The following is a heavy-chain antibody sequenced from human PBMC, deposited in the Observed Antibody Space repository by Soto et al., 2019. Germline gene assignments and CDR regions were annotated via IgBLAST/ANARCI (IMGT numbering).Heavy chain of an antibody. V-gene: IGHV4-59*01. Sequence: SETLSLTCTVSGGSISSYYWSWIRQPPGKGLEWIGYIYYSGITNYNPSLKSRVTVSVDTSKNQFSLKLSSVTAADTAVYYCARCKSNYYYGMDVWGQGTTVT. CDR3: ARCKSNYYYGMDV. CDR2: IYYSGIT. J-gene: IGHJ6*02. CDR1: GGSISSYY.